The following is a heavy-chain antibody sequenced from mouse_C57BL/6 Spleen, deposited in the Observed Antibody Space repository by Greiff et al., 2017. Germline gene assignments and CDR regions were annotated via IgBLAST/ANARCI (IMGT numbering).Heavy chain of an antibody. V-gene: IGHV1-50*01. CDR1: GYTFTSYW. D-gene: IGHD3-3*01. Sequence: VQLQQPGAELVKPGASVKLSCKASGYTFTSYWRQWVKQRPGQGLEWIGEIDPSDSYTNYNQKFKGKATLTVDTSSSTAYMQLSSLTSADSAVYYGARGDEEAYWGQGTLVTVSA. CDR2: IDPSDSYT. J-gene: IGHJ3*01. CDR3: ARGDEEAY.